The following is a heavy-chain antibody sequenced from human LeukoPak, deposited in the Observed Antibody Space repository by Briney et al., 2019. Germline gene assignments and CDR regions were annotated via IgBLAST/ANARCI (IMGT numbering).Heavy chain of an antibody. Sequence: PSETLSLTCTVSGYSISSGYYWGWIRQPPGKGLEWIGSIYHSGSTYYNPSLKSRVTISVDTSKNQFSLKLSSVTAADTAVYYCARAELRYDGWFDPWGQGTLVTVSS. CDR1: GYSISSGYY. D-gene: IGHD3-9*01. V-gene: IGHV4-38-2*02. CDR3: ARAELRYDGWFDP. J-gene: IGHJ5*02. CDR2: IYHSGST.